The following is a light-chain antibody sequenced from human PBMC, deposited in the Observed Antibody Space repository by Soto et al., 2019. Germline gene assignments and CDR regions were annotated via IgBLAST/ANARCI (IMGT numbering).Light chain of an antibody. Sequence: DIQLTQSPSFLSSSVGDRVTITWGGSQGISSYLAWYQQKPGKAPKLLIYAASTLQSGVPSRFSGSGSGTEFTLTISSLQPEDFATYYCQHYNSYSEAFGQGTKVDIK. CDR1: QGISSY. J-gene: IGKJ1*01. CDR3: QHYNSYSEA. CDR2: AAS. V-gene: IGKV1-9*01.